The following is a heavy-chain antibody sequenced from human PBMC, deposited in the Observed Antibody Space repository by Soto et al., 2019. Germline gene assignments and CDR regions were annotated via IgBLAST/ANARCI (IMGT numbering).Heavy chain of an antibody. V-gene: IGHV3-48*03. CDR2: ISSSGSTI. CDR3: ARLGGVSSTHYFDY. Sequence: PGGSLRLSCAASGFTFSSYEMNWVRQAPGKGLEWVSYISSSGSTIYYADSVKGRFTISRDNAKNSLYLQMNSLRAEDTAVYYCARLGGVSSTHYFDYWGQGTLVTVSS. CDR1: GFTFSSYE. J-gene: IGHJ4*02. D-gene: IGHD2-2*01.